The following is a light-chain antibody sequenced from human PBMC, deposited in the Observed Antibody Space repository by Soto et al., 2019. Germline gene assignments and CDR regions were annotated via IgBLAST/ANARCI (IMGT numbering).Light chain of an antibody. Sequence: DIQMTQSPSTLSASVGDRVTITCRASQSISGWLAWYQQRPGKAPKLLIYDASSLESGVPLRFSGSGSGTEFTLTIGGLQPDDFATYYCQQYSGYSLFTFGPGPIVDIK. CDR3: QQYSGYSLFT. CDR1: QSISGW. J-gene: IGKJ3*01. CDR2: DAS. V-gene: IGKV1-5*01.